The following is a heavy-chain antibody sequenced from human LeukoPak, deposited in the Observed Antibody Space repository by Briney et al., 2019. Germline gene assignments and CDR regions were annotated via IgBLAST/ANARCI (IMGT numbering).Heavy chain of an antibody. D-gene: IGHD3-22*01. J-gene: IGHJ5*02. V-gene: IGHV3-15*07. CDR1: GFTFSSYW. CDR2: IRSNSDGGTI. Sequence: GGSLRLSCEASGFTFSSYWMDWVRQVPGKGLEWVGRIRSNSDGGTIDYAAPVKGRFTLSRDDSKTTLYLQMNSLQTEDTAVYYCATDFYDSTWGQGTLVTVSS. CDR3: ATDFYDST.